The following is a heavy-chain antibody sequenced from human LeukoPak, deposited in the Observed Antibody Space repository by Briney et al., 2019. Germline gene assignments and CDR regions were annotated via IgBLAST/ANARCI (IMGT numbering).Heavy chain of an antibody. V-gene: IGHV3-33*01. CDR2: LWYDGTNK. CDR3: ARARNNYDSSGYSALDY. D-gene: IGHD3-22*01. CDR1: EFIFSSYG. J-gene: IGHJ4*02. Sequence: PGGSLRLSCAASEFIFSSYGMHWVRQAPGKGLEGVTSLWYDGTNKYHADSVKGRFTISRDNSQSTLYPQMNSLRAEDTAVYYCARARNNYDSSGYSALDYWGQGTLVTVSP.